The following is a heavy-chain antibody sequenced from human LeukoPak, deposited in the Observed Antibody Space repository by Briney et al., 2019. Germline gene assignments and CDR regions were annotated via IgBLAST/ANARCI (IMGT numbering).Heavy chain of an antibody. CDR1: GGSFSGYY. Sequence: ETLSLTCAVYGGSFSGYYWSWVRQAPRKGLEWVSAIIGSGGSTYYADSVKGRFTISRDNSKNTLYLQMNSLRAEDTAVYYCAKEAPYGDPLLYNWFDPWGQGTLVTVSS. CDR2: IIGSGGST. J-gene: IGHJ5*02. CDR3: AKEAPYGDPLLYNWFDP. D-gene: IGHD4-17*01. V-gene: IGHV3-23*01.